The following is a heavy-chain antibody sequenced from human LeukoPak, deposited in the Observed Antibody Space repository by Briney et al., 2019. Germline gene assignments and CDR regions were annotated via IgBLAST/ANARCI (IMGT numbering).Heavy chain of an antibody. CDR3: ARVKEYQMLYGGFDP. Sequence: GGSLRFSCAASGFTLSGYSMSWVRQAPGKGLEWVSSINSGSSYKYYADSVKGRFTISRDNAKNSLYLQMNSLRAEDTAVYYCARVKEYQMLYGGFDPWGQGTLVTVSS. J-gene: IGHJ5*02. CDR1: GFTLSGYS. V-gene: IGHV3-21*01. CDR2: INSGSSYK. D-gene: IGHD2-2*02.